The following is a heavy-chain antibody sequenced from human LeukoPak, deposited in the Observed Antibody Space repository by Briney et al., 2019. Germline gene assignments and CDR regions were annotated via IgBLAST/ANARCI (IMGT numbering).Heavy chain of an antibody. CDR1: GFTFRNYA. V-gene: IGHV3-23*01. Sequence: GGSLRLSCAASGFTFRNYAMSWVRQAPGKGLEWVSAISGSGGSTYYADSVKGRFTISRDNSKNTLYLQMNSLRAEDTAVYYCAKSRGYDSDYYFDYWGQGTLVTVSS. CDR3: AKSRGYDSDYYFDY. J-gene: IGHJ4*02. D-gene: IGHD3-22*01. CDR2: ISGSGGST.